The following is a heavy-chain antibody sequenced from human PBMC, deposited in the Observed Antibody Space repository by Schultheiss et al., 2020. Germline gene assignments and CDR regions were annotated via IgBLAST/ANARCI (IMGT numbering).Heavy chain of an antibody. Sequence: TLSLTCAVSGGSISSSNWWSWVRQPPGKGLEWIGEIYHSGSTNYNPSLKSRVTISVDKSKNQFSLKLSSVTAADTAVYYCARESYDFWSGYYSRAVGYGMDVWGQGTTVTVSS. D-gene: IGHD3-3*01. J-gene: IGHJ6*02. CDR2: IYHSGST. V-gene: IGHV4-4*02. CDR1: GGSISSSNW. CDR3: ARESYDFWSGYYSRAVGYGMDV.